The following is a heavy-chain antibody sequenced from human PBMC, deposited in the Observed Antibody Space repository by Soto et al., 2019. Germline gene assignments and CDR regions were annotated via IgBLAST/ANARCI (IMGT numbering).Heavy chain of an antibody. CDR1: GGTFSSYA. Sequence: QVQRLQSGAEVKKPGSSVKVSCKASGGTFSSYAISWVRQAPGQGLEWMGGIIPIFGTANYAQKFQGRVTITADESTSTAYMELSSLRSDDTAVYCCASDSSGYYYPFDYWGQGTLVTVSS. J-gene: IGHJ4*02. D-gene: IGHD3-22*01. CDR2: IIPIFGTA. CDR3: ASDSSGYYYPFDY. V-gene: IGHV1-69*01.